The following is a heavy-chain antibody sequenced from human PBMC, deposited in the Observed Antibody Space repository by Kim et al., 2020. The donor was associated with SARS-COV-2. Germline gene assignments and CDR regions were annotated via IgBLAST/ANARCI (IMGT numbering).Heavy chain of an antibody. D-gene: IGHD4-4*01. V-gene: IGHV1-69*01. J-gene: IGHJ4*02. CDR3: ARDRSSVRYYFDY. Sequence: YAQKFQGRVTITADESTSTAYMELSSLRSEDTAVYYCARDRSSVRYYFDYWGQGTLVTVSS.